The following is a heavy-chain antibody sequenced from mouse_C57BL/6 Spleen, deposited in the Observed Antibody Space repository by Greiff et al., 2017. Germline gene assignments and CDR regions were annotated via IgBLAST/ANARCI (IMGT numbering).Heavy chain of an antibody. V-gene: IGHV3-6*01. Sequence: EVQLQQSGPGLVKPSQSLSLTCSVTGYSITSGYYWNWIRQFPGNKLEWMGYISYDGSNNYNPSLKNRISITRDTSKNQFFLKLNSVTTEDTATYYCAREGGSSSGYAMDYWGQGTSVTVSS. CDR1: GYSITSGYY. CDR2: ISYDGSN. CDR3: AREGGSSSGYAMDY. D-gene: IGHD1-1*01. J-gene: IGHJ4*01.